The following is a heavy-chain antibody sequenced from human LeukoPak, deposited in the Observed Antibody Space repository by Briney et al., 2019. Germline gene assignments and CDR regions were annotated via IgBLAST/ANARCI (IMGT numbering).Heavy chain of an antibody. Sequence: GGSLRLSCAASGLTVSSKYMSWVRQAPGKGLEWVSVMYNNGNTHYADSVKGRFTISRDNVKNMLYLQMNSLRPEDMPVYYCARVGGDRVAYWGQGTLVTVSS. CDR2: MYNNGNT. CDR3: ARVGGDRVAY. V-gene: IGHV3-53*01. J-gene: IGHJ4*02. D-gene: IGHD4-17*01. CDR1: GLTVSSKY.